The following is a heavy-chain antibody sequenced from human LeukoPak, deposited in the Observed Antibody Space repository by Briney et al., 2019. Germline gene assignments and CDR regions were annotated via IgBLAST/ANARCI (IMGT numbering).Heavy chain of an antibody. CDR3: ARRAERYYYDSSDLYFQH. D-gene: IGHD3-22*01. Sequence: SETLSLTCTVSGGSISSSSYYWGWIRQPPGKGLEWIGSIYYSGSTYYSPSLKSRVTISVDTSKNQFSLKLSSVTAADTAVYYCARRAERYYYDSSDLYFQHWGQGTLVTVSP. V-gene: IGHV4-39*01. CDR1: GGSISSSSYY. J-gene: IGHJ1*01. CDR2: IYYSGST.